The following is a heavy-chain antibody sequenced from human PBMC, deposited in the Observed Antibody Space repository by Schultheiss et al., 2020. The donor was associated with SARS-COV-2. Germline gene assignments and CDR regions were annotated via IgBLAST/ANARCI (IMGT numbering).Heavy chain of an antibody. CDR2: ISSSGTTI. D-gene: IGHD3-10*01. Sequence: GGSLRLSCAASGFTFSSYAMSWVRQAPGKGLEWVSYISSSGTTIYYADSVKGRFTISRDNAKNSLYLQMNSLRAEDTAVYYCARVINGITSTYFDYWGQGTLVTVSS. CDR3: ARVINGITSTYFDY. V-gene: IGHV3-48*04. CDR1: GFTFSSYA. J-gene: IGHJ4*02.